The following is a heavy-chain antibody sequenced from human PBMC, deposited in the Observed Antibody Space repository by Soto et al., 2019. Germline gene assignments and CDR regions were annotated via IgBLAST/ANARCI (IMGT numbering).Heavy chain of an antibody. CDR3: ARDCSSSSCSVWHY. Sequence: GGSLRLSCAASGFILSNYSMTWVRQAPGKGLEWVSGITGSADKTYYADSVKGRFIISRDNSKNTLYLQMNSLRAEDTALYYCARDCSSSSCSVWHYWGQGTLVTVSS. J-gene: IGHJ4*02. D-gene: IGHD2-2*01. CDR2: ITGSADKT. V-gene: IGHV3-23*01. CDR1: GFILSNYS.